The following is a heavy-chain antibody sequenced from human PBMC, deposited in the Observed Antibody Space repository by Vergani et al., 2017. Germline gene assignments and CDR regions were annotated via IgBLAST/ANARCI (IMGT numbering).Heavy chain of an antibody. Sequence: QLQLQESGPGLVKPSETLSLTCTVSGGSISSSSYYWGWLRQPPGKGLEWIGSIYYSGSPYYNPSLKSRVTISVDTSKNQFSLKLSSVTAADTAVYYCAGVQRLWFGELGLEDYWGQGTLVTVSS. D-gene: IGHD3-10*01. CDR2: IYYSGSP. CDR1: GGSISSSSYY. V-gene: IGHV4-39*07. CDR3: AGVQRLWFGELGLEDY. J-gene: IGHJ4*02.